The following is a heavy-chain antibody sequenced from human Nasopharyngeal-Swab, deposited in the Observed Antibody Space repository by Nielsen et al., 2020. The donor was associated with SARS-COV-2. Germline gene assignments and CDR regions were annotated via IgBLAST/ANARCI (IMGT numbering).Heavy chain of an antibody. D-gene: IGHD3-16*02. J-gene: IGHJ4*02. CDR1: GGSISSSNW. CDR3: ARAHYDYVWGAYRDY. V-gene: IGHV4-4*02. Sequence: SETLSLTCAVSGGSISSSNWWSWVRQPPGKGLEWIGEIYHSGSTNYNPSLKSRVTISVDKSKNQFSLKLSSVTAADTAVYYCARAHYDYVWGAYRDYWGQGTLVTVSS. CDR2: IYHSGST.